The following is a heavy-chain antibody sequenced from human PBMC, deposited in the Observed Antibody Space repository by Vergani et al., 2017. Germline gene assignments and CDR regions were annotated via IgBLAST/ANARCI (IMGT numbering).Heavy chain of an antibody. D-gene: IGHD2-15*01. Sequence: QVQLQQWGAGLLKPSETLSLTCAVYGGSFSDYYWSWIRQPPGKGLEWIAEINHSGSTNYNPSLKSRVTISVDTSKNQFSLKLSSVTAAGTAVYYCARGRGYCSGGSCYSSGNYYMDVWGKGTTVTVSS. CDR3: ARGRGYCSGGSCYSSGNYYMDV. CDR1: GGSFSDYY. J-gene: IGHJ6*03. CDR2: INHSGST. V-gene: IGHV4-34*01.